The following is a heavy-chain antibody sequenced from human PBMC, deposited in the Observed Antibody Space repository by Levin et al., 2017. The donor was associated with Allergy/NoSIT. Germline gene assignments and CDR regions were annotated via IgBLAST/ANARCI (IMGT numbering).Heavy chain of an antibody. D-gene: IGHD3-10*01. J-gene: IGHJ5*02. CDR2: IDDRGTT. V-gene: IGHV4-59*11. Sequence: PSETLSLTCTVSGGSITNRFWGWVRQPPDKGLEWIGVIDDRGTTKYNPSLKSRVTISADTSKNQFFLKLTSVTAADTAIYYCARNRGGPNPWFAPWGQGRLVTVSS. CDR1: GGSITNRF. CDR3: ARNRGGPNPWFAP.